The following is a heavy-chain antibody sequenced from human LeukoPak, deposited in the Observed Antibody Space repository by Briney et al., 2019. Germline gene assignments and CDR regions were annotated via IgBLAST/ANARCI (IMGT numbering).Heavy chain of an antibody. CDR1: GFTFSDYY. CDR2: ISSSGSSK. D-gene: IGHD6-19*01. V-gene: IGHV3-11*04. Sequence: GGSLRLSCAASGFTFSDYYMSWIRQGPGKGLEWVSYISSSGSSKYYADSVKGRFTISRDNAKNSLYLQMNSLRAEDTAVYYCAREFSSGWFDWGQGTLVTVSS. CDR3: AREFSSGWFD. J-gene: IGHJ4*02.